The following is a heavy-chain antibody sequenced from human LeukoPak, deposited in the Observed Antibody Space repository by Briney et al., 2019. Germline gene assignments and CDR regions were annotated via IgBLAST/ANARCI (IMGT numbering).Heavy chain of an antibody. CDR2: TSSDGST. CDR1: GFTVKTNY. V-gene: IGHV3-66*01. CDR3: ARDDALGDNALDI. Sequence: GGSLRLSCAASGFTVKTNYMSWIRQAPGRGLEWISFTSSDGSTDFADSVKGRFTISRDNSKNTLFLQMNSLRAEDTAVYYCARDDALGDNALDIWGQGTMVTVSS. D-gene: IGHD3-16*01. J-gene: IGHJ3*02.